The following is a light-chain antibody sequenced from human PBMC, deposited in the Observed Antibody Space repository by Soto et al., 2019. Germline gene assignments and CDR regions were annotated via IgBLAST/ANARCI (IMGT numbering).Light chain of an antibody. J-gene: IGKJ4*01. CDR3: QQYYSYPLT. Sequence: IHITQCPHSQYASVGDRVTITCRAGQGIRNDLGWYQQKPGKAPKLLIYAASTLQSGVPSRFSGGGSGTDFTLTISCLQSEEFATYYGQQYYSYPLTFGGGTKVDIK. V-gene: IGKV1-17*01. CDR1: QGIRND. CDR2: AAS.